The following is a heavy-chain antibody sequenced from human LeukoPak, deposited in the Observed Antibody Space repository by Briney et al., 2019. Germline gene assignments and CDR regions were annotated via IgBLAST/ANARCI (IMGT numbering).Heavy chain of an antibody. D-gene: IGHD3-10*01. CDR3: TRVRSGNDFDY. CDR1: GFTFGDYA. J-gene: IGHJ4*02. Sequence: RSLRLSCTASGFTFGDYAMSWVRLAPGKGQEWVGFVRSKAYGGTTQYAASVKGRFTISRDDSKSIAYLQMSSLKTEDTAVYYCTRVRSGNDFDYWGQGTLVTVSS. V-gene: IGHV3-49*04. CDR2: VRSKAYGGTT.